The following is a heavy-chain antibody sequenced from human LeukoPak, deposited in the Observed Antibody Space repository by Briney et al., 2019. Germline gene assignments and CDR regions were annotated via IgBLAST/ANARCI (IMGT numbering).Heavy chain of an antibody. Sequence: GGSLRLSCAASGFIFSNYSLVWVRQAPGKGLEWVSAIWSSGNNPKYADAAKGRVTITRDNSKNTLYLQMNSMGADDTAVYYCGRDPNGDYVGAFEFWGQGTMVTVSS. J-gene: IGHJ3*01. D-gene: IGHD4-17*01. CDR1: GFIFSNYS. CDR3: GRDPNGDYVGAFEF. CDR2: IWSSGNNP. V-gene: IGHV3-23*01.